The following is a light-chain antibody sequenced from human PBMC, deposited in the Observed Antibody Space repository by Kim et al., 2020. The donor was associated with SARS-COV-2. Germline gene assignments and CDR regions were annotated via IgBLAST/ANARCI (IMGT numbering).Light chain of an antibody. V-gene: IGKV3-20*01. Sequence: SQGEGATLSCLASQSVSSRYLAWYQQRPGQAPSLIIYDAATRATGIPDRFSGSGSGTDFTLTISRLEPEDFAIYYCQQYESSPMTFGQGTRLEIK. J-gene: IGKJ5*01. CDR1: QSVSSRY. CDR2: DAA. CDR3: QQYESSPMT.